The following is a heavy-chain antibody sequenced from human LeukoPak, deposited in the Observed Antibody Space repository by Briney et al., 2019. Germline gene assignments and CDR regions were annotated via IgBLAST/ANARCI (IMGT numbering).Heavy chain of an antibody. J-gene: IGHJ4*02. V-gene: IGHV3-7*02. D-gene: IGHD4-11*01. CDR2: TKQDGSET. CDR1: GFTFTSYW. Sequence: AGGSLRLSCAASGFTFTSYWMSWVRQAPGKGLEWVANTKQDGSETYYVDSVKGRFTISRDNSKNMLYLQMNSLRAEDTAVYYCARVSDYSNYFDFWGQGTLVTVSS. CDR3: ARVSDYSNYFDF.